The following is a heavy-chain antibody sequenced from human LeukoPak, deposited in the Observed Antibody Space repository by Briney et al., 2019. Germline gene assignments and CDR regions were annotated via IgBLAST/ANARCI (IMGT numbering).Heavy chain of an antibody. CDR3: ARDAGWGYYDL. J-gene: IGHJ4*02. V-gene: IGHV3-7*01. CDR2: IDKHGSGK. D-gene: IGHD1-26*01. Sequence: GSLGLSFVASGFPFSISWVTWVRQAPGKGLEWVANIDKHGSGKYYVDSVKGRFAISRDYASNSVFLQMNSLRAEDTSVYYCARDAGWGYYDLWGQGTPVTVSS. CDR1: GFPFSISW.